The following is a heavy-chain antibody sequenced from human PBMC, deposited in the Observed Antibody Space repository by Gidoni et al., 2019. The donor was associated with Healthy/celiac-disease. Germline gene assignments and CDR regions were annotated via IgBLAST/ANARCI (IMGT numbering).Heavy chain of an antibody. CDR1: GYTFTSYA. J-gene: IGHJ6*02. Sequence: QVQLVQSGVEVKTPGASVKVSCKASGYTFTSYAMHWVRHAHGQRLEWMGWIHGGNGNTKYSQKFQDGVTINRDTSTSTDYMELSSLRSEDTAVYYCAREPIEYSYGNRPYYDYGMDVWGQGTTVTVSS. CDR3: AREPIEYSYGNRPYYDYGMDV. V-gene: IGHV1-3*01. CDR2: IHGGNGNT. D-gene: IGHD5-18*01.